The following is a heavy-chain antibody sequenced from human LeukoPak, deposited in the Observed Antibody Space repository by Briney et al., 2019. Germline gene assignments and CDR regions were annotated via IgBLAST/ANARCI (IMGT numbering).Heavy chain of an antibody. CDR1: GYTFTSYG. D-gene: IGHD3-22*01. Sequence: ASVKVSCKASGYTFTSYGISWVRQAPGQGLEWMGWISTYNGNTNYAQKLQGRVTMTTDTSTSTAYMELRSLRSDDTAVYYCARVTYYYESSGYGFDYWGQGTLVTVSS. J-gene: IGHJ4*01. V-gene: IGHV1-18*01. CDR2: ISTYNGNT. CDR3: ARVTYYYESSGYGFDY.